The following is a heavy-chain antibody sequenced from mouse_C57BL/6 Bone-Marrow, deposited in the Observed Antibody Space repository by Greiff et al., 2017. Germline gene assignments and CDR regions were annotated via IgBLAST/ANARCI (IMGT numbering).Heavy chain of an antibody. Sequence: EVKFEESGPGLAKPSQTLSLTCSVTGYSITSDYWNWIRKFPGNKLEYMGYISYSGSTYYNPSLKSRISITRDTSKNQYYLQLNSVTTEDTATYYSAGSHYYGSSSLFDDWGKGTTLTVSS. CDR2: ISYSGST. J-gene: IGHJ2*01. CDR3: AGSHYYGSSSLFDD. CDR1: GYSITSDY. V-gene: IGHV3-8*01. D-gene: IGHD1-1*01.